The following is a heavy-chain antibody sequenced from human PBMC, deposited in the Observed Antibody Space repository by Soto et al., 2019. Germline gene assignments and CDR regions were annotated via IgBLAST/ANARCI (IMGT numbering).Heavy chain of an antibody. J-gene: IGHJ4*02. CDR3: ARDGGRHSGGSDY. CDR2: IIPIFGTA. CDR1: GGTFSSYS. D-gene: IGHD1-26*01. Sequence: QVQLVQSGAEVKKPGSSVKVSCKASGGTFSSYSINWVRQAPGQGLEWMGEIIPIFGTANYAQKFQGRVTITADESTSTADMELSSLRSEDTALYYCARDGGRHSGGSDYWGQGTLVTVSS. V-gene: IGHV1-69*01.